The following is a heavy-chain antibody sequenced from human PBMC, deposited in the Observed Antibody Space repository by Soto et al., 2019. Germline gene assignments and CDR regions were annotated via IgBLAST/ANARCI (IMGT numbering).Heavy chain of an antibody. J-gene: IGHJ4*02. D-gene: IGHD6-19*01. CDR2: ISSSSTI. CDR3: ARERGSGWTFDY. CDR1: GFRFSTYS. V-gene: IGHV3-48*01. Sequence: GGSLRLSCAASGFRFSTYSMNWVRQAPGKGLEWVSSISSSSTIYYADSVKGRFTISRDNVQNSLYLQMHSLRAEDTAVYYCARERGSGWTFDYWGQGTLVTVSS.